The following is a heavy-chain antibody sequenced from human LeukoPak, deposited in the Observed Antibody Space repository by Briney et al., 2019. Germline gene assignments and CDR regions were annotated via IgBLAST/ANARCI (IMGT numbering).Heavy chain of an antibody. D-gene: IGHD3-22*01. Sequence: GGSLRLSCAASGFTFSDYYMSWIRQAPGKGLEWVSYISSSGSTIYYADSVKGRLTISRDNAKNSLYLQMNSLRAEDTAVYYCARDLYGAYYYDSSGQKDDWGQGTLVTVSS. V-gene: IGHV3-11*04. J-gene: IGHJ4*02. CDR3: ARDLYGAYYYDSSGQKDD. CDR1: GFTFSDYY. CDR2: ISSSGSTI.